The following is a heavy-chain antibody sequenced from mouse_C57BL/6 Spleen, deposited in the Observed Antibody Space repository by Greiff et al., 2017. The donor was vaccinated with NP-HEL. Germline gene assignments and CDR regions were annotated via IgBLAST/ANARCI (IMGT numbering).Heavy chain of an antibody. J-gene: IGHJ4*01. Sequence: VQLQQSGAELARPGASVKMSCKASGYTFTSYTMHWVKQRPGQGLEWIGYINPSSGYTKYNQKFKDKATLTADKSSSTAYMQLSSLTSEDSAVYYCANFYDYYAMDYWSQGTSVTVSS. D-gene: IGHD1-1*02. V-gene: IGHV1-4*01. CDR2: INPSSGYT. CDR3: ANFYDYYAMDY. CDR1: GYTFTSYT.